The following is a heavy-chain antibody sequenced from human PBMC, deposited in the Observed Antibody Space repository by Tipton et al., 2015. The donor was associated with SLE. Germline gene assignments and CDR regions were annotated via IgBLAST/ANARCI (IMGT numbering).Heavy chain of an antibody. CDR3: AVGYCSSVSCQREYFQH. Sequence: TLSLTCTVSGYSISSGYYWGWIRQPPGKGLEWIGTIYHSGSICYNPSLKSRVTISVDTSKNQFSLKLNSVTAADTAVYYCAVGYCSSVSCQREYFQHWGQGTLVTVSS. CDR2: IYHSGSI. V-gene: IGHV4-38-2*02. CDR1: GYSISSGYY. J-gene: IGHJ1*01. D-gene: IGHD2-2*01.